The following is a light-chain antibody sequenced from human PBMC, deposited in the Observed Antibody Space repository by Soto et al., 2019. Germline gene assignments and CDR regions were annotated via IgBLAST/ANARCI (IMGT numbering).Light chain of an antibody. CDR1: QSIDRW. CDR2: HAS. V-gene: IGKV1-5*02. CDR3: QQYNSYPWT. Sequence: DIQMSQSPSTLPASGGARVTIICRASQSIDRWLAWYHQRPGKAPKILIYHASSLETGVPSRFGGSGSGTEFTLTISSLQPDDFATYYCQQYNSYPWTFGQGTKVDIK. J-gene: IGKJ1*01.